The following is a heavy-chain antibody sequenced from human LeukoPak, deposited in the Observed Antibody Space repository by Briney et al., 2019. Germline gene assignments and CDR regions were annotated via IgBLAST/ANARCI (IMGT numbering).Heavy chain of an antibody. Sequence: GRSLRLSCAASGFTVSSNYMSWVRQAPGKGLEWVSVIYSGGSTYYADSVKGRFTISRHNSKNTLYLQMNGLRAEDTAVYYCTYQYYYGSGSYLYYYGMDVWGQGTTVTVSS. CDR1: GFTVSSNY. CDR2: IYSGGST. CDR3: TYQYYYGSGSYLYYYGMDV. D-gene: IGHD3-10*01. J-gene: IGHJ6*02. V-gene: IGHV3-53*04.